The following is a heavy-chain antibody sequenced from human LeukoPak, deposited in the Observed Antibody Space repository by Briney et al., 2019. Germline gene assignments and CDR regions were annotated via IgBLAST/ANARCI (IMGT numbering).Heavy chain of an antibody. D-gene: IGHD1-26*01. CDR2: MLYDGRNE. Sequence: GGSLRLSCAASGFTFSSYAMHWVRQAPGKGLEWVAVMLYDGRNEYYADSVKGRFTISRDNSKSTLYLQMNSLRAEDTAVYYCARNPASGSYQEYFDYWGQGTLVIVSS. J-gene: IGHJ4*02. V-gene: IGHV3-33*01. CDR1: GFTFSSYA. CDR3: ARNPASGSYQEYFDY.